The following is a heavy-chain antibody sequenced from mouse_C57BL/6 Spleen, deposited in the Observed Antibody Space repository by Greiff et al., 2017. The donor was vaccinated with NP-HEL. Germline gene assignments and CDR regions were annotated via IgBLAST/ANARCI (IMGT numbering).Heavy chain of an antibody. V-gene: IGHV1-82*01. J-gene: IGHJ2*01. CDR3: ARRLDSSGYSFDY. D-gene: IGHD3-2*02. CDR1: GYAFSSSW. CDR2: IYPGDGDT. Sequence: VQLQQSGPELVKPGASVKISCKASGYAFSSSWMNWVKQRPGKGLEWIGRIYPGDGDTNYNGKFKGKATLTADKSSSTAYMQLSSLTSEDSAVYFCARRLDSSGYSFDYWGQGTTLTVSS.